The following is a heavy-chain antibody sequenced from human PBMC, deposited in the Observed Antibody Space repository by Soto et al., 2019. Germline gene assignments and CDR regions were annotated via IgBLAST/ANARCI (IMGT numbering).Heavy chain of an antibody. Sequence: QLQLQESGPGLVKPSETLSLTCTVSGDSISSSPYYWGWIRQPPGKGLEWIGSIYYSGSTYHNPSLKSRVTISVDTSNNQFSLRLSSLTAADTAIYYCATHKWWLYNRGGNWFDPWGQGTQVTVSS. CDR1: GDSISSSPYY. V-gene: IGHV4-39*01. CDR3: ATHKWWLYNRGGNWFDP. J-gene: IGHJ5*02. CDR2: IYYSGST. D-gene: IGHD2-15*01.